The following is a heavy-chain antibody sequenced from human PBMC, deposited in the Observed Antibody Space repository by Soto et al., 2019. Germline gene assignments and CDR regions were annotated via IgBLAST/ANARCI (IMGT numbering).Heavy chain of an antibody. Sequence: QVQLVQSGAEVKKPGASVKVSCKASGFTFTTYGFTWVRQAPGQGLEWMGWISAYNGNTNYAQKFQGRVTMTTDTPTSTVYLELSSLTSDDTAVYYCARGGRDGMDVWGQGTTVTLSS. J-gene: IGHJ6*02. CDR1: GFTFTTYG. CDR3: ARGGRDGMDV. D-gene: IGHD3-10*01. CDR2: ISAYNGNT. V-gene: IGHV1-18*01.